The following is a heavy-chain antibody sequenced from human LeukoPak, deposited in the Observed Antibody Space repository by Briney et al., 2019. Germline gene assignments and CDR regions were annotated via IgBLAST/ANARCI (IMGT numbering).Heavy chain of an antibody. CDR3: ARRSGGIPYYYYGMDV. Sequence: GESLKISCKGSGYSFTSYWIGWVRQMPGKGLEWMGIIYPGYSDTRYRPSFQGQVTISADKSISTAYLQWSSLKASDTAMYYCARRSGGIPYYYYGMDVWGQGTTVTVSS. J-gene: IGHJ6*02. CDR1: GYSFTSYW. CDR2: IYPGYSDT. D-gene: IGHD2-15*01. V-gene: IGHV5-51*01.